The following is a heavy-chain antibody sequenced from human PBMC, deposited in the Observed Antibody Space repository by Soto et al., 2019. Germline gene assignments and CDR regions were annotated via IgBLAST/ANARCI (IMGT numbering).Heavy chain of an antibody. CDR3: AREGRGIVRGVLIGDAFDI. D-gene: IGHD3-10*02. J-gene: IGHJ3*02. Sequence: GGSLRLSCAASGFTVSSNYMSWVRQAPGKGLEWVSVIYSGGSTYYADSVKGRFTISRDNSKNTLYLQMNSLRAEDTAVYYCAREGRGIVRGVLIGDAFDIWGQGTMVTVSS. CDR2: IYSGGST. V-gene: IGHV3-66*01. CDR1: GFTVSSNY.